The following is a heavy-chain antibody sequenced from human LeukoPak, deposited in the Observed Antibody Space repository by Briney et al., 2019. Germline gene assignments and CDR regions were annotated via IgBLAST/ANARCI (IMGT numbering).Heavy chain of an antibody. V-gene: IGHV1-69*05. J-gene: IGHJ5*02. CDR2: IIPIFGTA. Sequence: GASVKVSCKASGGTFSSYAISWVQQAPGQGLEWMGGIIPIFGTANYAQKFQSRVTITTDESTSTAYMELSSLRSEDTAVYYCAKGGHTAMAPYNWFDPWGQGTLVTVSS. CDR3: AKGGHTAMAPYNWFDP. CDR1: GGTFSSYA. D-gene: IGHD5-18*01.